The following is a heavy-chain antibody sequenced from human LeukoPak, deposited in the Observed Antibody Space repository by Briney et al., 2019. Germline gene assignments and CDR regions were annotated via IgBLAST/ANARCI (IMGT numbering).Heavy chain of an antibody. CDR2: INPNSGGT. CDR1: GYTFTGYY. D-gene: IGHD2-8*01. J-gene: IGHJ3*02. CDR3: ARDHHMYELSFDI. V-gene: IGHV1-2*02. Sequence: GASVKVSCKASGYTFTGYYMHWVRQAPGQGLEWMGWINPNSGGTNYAQKFQGRVTMTRDTSISTAYMELSRLRSDDTAVYYCARDHHMYELSFDIWGQGTMVTVSS.